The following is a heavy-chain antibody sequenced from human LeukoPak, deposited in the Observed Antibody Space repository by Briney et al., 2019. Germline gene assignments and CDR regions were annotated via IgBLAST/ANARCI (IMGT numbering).Heavy chain of an antibody. D-gene: IGHD3-3*01. J-gene: IGHJ6*02. Sequence: ASVKVSCKASGYTFTNDAIIWVRQAPGQGLEWMGWINPNSGGTNYAQKFQGWVTMTRDTSISTAYMELSRLRSDDTAVYYCARGPLRFLEWFPRDYYYGMDVWGQGTTVTVSS. CDR3: ARGPLRFLEWFPRDYYYGMDV. V-gene: IGHV1-2*04. CDR1: GYTFTNDA. CDR2: INPNSGGT.